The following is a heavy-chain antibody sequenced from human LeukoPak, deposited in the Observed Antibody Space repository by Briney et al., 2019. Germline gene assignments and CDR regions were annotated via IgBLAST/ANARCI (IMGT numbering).Heavy chain of an antibody. CDR1: GGSISSSNW. CDR2: IYHSGST. V-gene: IGHV4-4*02. J-gene: IGHJ4*02. D-gene: IGHD3-3*01. Sequence: SETLSLTCAVSGGSISSSNWWSWVRQPPGKGLEWIGEIYHSGSTNYNPSLKSRVTISVDKPKNQFSLKLSSVTAADTAVYYCARKYYDFWSGSPTALDYWGQGTLVTVSS. CDR3: ARKYYDFWSGSPTALDY.